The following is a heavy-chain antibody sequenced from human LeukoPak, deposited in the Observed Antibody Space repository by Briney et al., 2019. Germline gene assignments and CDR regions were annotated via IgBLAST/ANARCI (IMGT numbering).Heavy chain of an antibody. CDR2: ISYDGSNK. J-gene: IGHJ4*02. V-gene: IGHV3-30*04. Sequence: PGGSLRLSCAASGFTFSSYAMHWVRQAPGKGLEWVAVISYDGSNKYYADSVKGRFTISRDNSKNTLYLQMNSLRAEDTAVYYCARGHGSGYYRQFDYWGQGTLVTVSS. CDR1: GFTFSSYA. D-gene: IGHD3-3*01. CDR3: ARGHGSGYYRQFDY.